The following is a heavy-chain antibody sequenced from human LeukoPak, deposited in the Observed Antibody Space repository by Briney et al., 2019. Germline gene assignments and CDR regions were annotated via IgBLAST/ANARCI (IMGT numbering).Heavy chain of an antibody. J-gene: IGHJ4*02. CDR1: GYTFTGYY. Sequence: ASVKVSCKASGYTFTGYYMHWVRQAPGQRLEWMGLINPNSGGTNYAQKFQGRVTMTRDTSISTAYMELSRLRSDDTAVYYCARGTRDFITMIVVVIPHFDYWGQGTLVTVSS. V-gene: IGHV1-2*02. D-gene: IGHD3-22*01. CDR3: ARGTRDFITMIVVVIPHFDY. CDR2: INPNSGGT.